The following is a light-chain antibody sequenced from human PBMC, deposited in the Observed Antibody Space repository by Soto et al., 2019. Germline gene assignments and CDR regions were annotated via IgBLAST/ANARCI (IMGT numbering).Light chain of an antibody. CDR1: QSVSSN. V-gene: IGKV3-15*01. J-gene: IGKJ4*01. CDR3: QQYDNWPPRT. Sequence: EIVITQSPATLSLSPGERATLSCRASQSVSSNLAWYQQKPGQAPRLLIYGASTRATGVPARFSGSGSGTEFTLTISTLXSEDFAVYYCQQYDNWPPRTFGGGTKVDIK. CDR2: GAS.